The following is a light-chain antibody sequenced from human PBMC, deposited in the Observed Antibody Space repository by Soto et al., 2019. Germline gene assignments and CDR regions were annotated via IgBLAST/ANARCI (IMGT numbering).Light chain of an antibody. Sequence: QSALTQPPSVSAAPGPRVTISCTGSSSNIGAGYDVHWYQQLPGTAPKLLIYGNSNRPSGVPDRFSGSKSGTSASLAITGLQAEDEADYYCQSCDSSLSGYVCGTGTKVTGL. CDR2: GNS. CDR3: QSCDSSLSGYV. V-gene: IGLV1-40*01. CDR1: SSNIGAGYD. J-gene: IGLJ1*01.